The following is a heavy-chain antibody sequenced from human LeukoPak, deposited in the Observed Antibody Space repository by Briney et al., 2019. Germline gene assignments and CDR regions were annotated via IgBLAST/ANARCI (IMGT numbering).Heavy chain of an antibody. CDR3: AREVSSSSSRYFDY. CDR1: GGSISSYF. Sequence: PSETLSLTCNVSGGSISSYFWSWIRQPAGKGLEWFGRIYNSGSTNYSPSLKSRVTMSVDASKSQFSLNLSSVTAADTALYYCAREVSSSSSRYFDYWGQGTLVTVSS. CDR2: IYNSGST. D-gene: IGHD6-6*01. V-gene: IGHV4-4*07. J-gene: IGHJ4*02.